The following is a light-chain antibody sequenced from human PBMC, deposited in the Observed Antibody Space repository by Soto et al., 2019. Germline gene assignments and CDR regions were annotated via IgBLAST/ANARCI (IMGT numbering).Light chain of an antibody. V-gene: IGKV3-20*01. CDR2: GAS. CDR3: QQYGSSPNT. CDR1: QSVSSSY. J-gene: IGKJ2*01. Sequence: IVMTQSPGTLSLSPGERATLSCRASQSVSSSYLAWYQQKPGQAPRLLIYGASSRATGIPDRFSGSGSGTDFTLTISSLEPEDFAVYYCQQYGSSPNTFGQGTTLAIQ.